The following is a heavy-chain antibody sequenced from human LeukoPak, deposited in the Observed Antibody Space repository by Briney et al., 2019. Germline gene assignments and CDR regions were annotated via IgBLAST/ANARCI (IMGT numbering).Heavy chain of an antibody. CDR2: IYSGGST. J-gene: IGHJ4*02. V-gene: IGHV3-53*01. CDR1: GFTVSSNY. CDR3: AKDRNDY. Sequence: GGSLRLSCAVSGFTVSSNYMSWVRQAPGKGLEWVSVIYSGGSTYYVDSVKGRFTISRDNSKNTLYLRMNSLRAEDTAVYYCAKDRNDYWGQGTLVTVSS. D-gene: IGHD1-1*01.